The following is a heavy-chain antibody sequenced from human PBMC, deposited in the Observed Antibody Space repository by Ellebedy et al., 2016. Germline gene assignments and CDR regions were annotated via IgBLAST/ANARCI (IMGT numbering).Heavy chain of an antibody. D-gene: IGHD6-19*01. Sequence: GGSLRLSCAASGFTFSTYWMTWVRQAPGKGLEWVANIRRDAGERYYVDSVKGRFTISRDNAKNSLYLQMNSLRAEDTAVYYCARAGQWLVSLFDYWGQGTLVTVSS. CDR3: ARAGQWLVSLFDY. V-gene: IGHV3-7*03. J-gene: IGHJ4*02. CDR1: GFTFSTYW. CDR2: IRRDAGER.